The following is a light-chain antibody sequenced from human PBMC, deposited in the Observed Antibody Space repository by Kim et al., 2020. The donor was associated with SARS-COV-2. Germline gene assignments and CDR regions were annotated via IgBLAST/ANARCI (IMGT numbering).Light chain of an antibody. CDR3: QKYNGAPWT. CDR1: QGISKE. V-gene: IGKV1-27*01. Sequence: ASVGDRVTITCRASQGISKELAWYQQKPGNAPKLLIFAASALQSGVPTSFSGSGSGTDFTLTISSLQPEDVATYYCQKYNGAPWTFGQGTKVDIK. CDR2: AAS. J-gene: IGKJ1*01.